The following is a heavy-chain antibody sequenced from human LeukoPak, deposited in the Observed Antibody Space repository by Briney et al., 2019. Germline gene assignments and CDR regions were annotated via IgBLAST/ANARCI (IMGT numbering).Heavy chain of an antibody. CDR2: IIPIFGTA. J-gene: IGHJ3*02. CDR3: ARHSGYYYVSDAFDI. V-gene: IGHV1-69*05. Sequence: SVKVSCKASGGTFSSYAISWVRQAPGQGLEWMGRIIPIFGTANYAQKFQGRVTVTTDESTSTAYMELSSLRSEDTAVYYWARHSGYYYVSDAFDIWGQGTMVTVSS. CDR1: GGTFSSYA. D-gene: IGHD3-22*01.